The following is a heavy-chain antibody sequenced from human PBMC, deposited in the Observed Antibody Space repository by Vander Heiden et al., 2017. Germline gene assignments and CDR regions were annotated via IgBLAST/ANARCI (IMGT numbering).Heavy chain of an antibody. J-gene: IGHJ4*02. CDR1: GGTFSSYA. CDR2: IIPIFDTA. D-gene: IGHD3-22*01. CDR3: ARELNVAGDSSGNYLYY. V-gene: IGHV1-69*01. Sequence: QVQLVQSGAEVKKPGSSVKVSCKASGGTFSSYAISWLRQAPGQGLEWMGGIIPIFDTAKSEQKDQGRVTITADESKSTAYMEMSSLRSEETAVDYCARELNVAGDSSGNYLYYGGQGTIVTVYS.